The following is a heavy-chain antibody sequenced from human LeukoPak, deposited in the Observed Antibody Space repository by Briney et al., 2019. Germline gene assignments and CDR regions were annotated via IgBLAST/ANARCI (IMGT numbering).Heavy chain of an antibody. V-gene: IGHV3-48*01. D-gene: IGHD3-10*01. Sequence: QSGGSLRLSCGASGFTFSSYAMSWVRQAPGKGLEWVSYISSRSSTIYYADSVKGRFTISRDNAKNSLYLQMNSLRAEDTAVYYCARDAWDYGSGSYFGYYYYMDVWGKGTTVTISS. CDR1: GFTFSSYA. J-gene: IGHJ6*03. CDR2: ISSRSSTI. CDR3: ARDAWDYGSGSYFGYYYYMDV.